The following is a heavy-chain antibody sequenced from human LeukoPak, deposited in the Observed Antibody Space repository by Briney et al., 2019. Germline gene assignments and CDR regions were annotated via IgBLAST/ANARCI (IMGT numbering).Heavy chain of an antibody. D-gene: IGHD3-22*01. V-gene: IGHV4-61*02. CDR3: ARSVGTMIVVVITYYFDY. CDR2: IYTSGST. Sequence: SETLSITCTVSGDSIISNSYYWSWIRQPAGKGLEWIGRIYTSGSTNYNPSLKSRVTISVDTSKNQFSLKLSSVTAADTAVYYCARSVGTMIVVVITYYFDYWGQGTLVTVSS. J-gene: IGHJ4*02. CDR1: GDSIISNSYY.